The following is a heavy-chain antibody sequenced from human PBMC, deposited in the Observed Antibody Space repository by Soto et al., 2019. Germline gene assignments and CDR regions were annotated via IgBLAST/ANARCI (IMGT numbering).Heavy chain of an antibody. CDR2: IYYGGST. CDR1: GGSISSYY. Sequence: SETLSLTCTVSGGSISSYYWSWIRQPPGKGLEWIGYIYYGGSTNYNYNPSLKSRVTISVDTSRNQFSLELSSVTAADTAVYYCARGFANLSLDFWGQGALVTVSS. V-gene: IGHV4-59*08. CDR3: ARGFANLSLDF. J-gene: IGHJ4*02.